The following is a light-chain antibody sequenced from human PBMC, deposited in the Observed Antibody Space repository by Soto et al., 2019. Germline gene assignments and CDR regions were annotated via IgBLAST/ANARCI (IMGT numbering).Light chain of an antibody. CDR1: SSDVGGYNS. V-gene: IGLV2-8*01. J-gene: IGLJ1*01. CDR2: EVS. Sequence: QSVLAQPPSASVSPGQSVAISCTGTSSDVGGYNSVSWYQQHPGKAPKLMIYEVSKRPSGVPDRFSGSKSGNTASLTVSGLQAEDEADYYCSSYAASSDYVFGTGTKVTVL. CDR3: SSYAASSDYV.